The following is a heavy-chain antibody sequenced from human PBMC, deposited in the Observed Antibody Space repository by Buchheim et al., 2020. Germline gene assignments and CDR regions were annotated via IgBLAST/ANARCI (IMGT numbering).Heavy chain of an antibody. CDR1: GGTFRSYV. CDR3: ARDCDKTSCYANWFDP. V-gene: IGHV1-69*18. CDR2: IVPFFGRT. Sequence: QVQLVQSGAEVKKPGSSVKVSCKASGGTFRSYVFSWVRQAPGQGLQWMGNIVPFFGRTHYAQNFQDRMSISADESTTTVYMELRSLKSEDTAVYYCARDCDKTSCYANWFDPWGQGTL. J-gene: IGHJ5*02. D-gene: IGHD2/OR15-2a*01.